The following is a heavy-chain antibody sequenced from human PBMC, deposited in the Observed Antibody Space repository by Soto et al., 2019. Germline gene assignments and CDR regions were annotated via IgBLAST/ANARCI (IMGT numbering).Heavy chain of an antibody. V-gene: IGHV3-23*01. CDR1: GFTFSNYA. Sequence: EVQLLESGGGLVQPGWSPRLSCAASGFTFSNYAMSWVRQAPRKGLEWVSTISGSGGSTYYADSVKGRFTISRDNSKNTLYLQMNSLRAEDTAVYYCAKRVNDFWSGYYGHYGMDVWGQGTTVTVSS. CDR2: ISGSGGST. J-gene: IGHJ6*02. D-gene: IGHD3-3*01. CDR3: AKRVNDFWSGYYGHYGMDV.